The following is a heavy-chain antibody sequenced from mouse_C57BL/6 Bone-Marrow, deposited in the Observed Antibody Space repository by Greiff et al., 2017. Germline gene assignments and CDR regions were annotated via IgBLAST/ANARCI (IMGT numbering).Heavy chain of an antibody. CDR2: IWTGGGT. D-gene: IGHD2-12*01. V-gene: IGHV2-9-1*01. CDR1: GFSLTSYA. J-gene: IGHJ3*01. CDR3: AGTPPDCYSPAWFAY. Sequence: VKLMESGPGLVAPSQSLSITCTASGFSLTSYAISWVRQPPGQGLEWLGVIWTGGGTNYNSALKSRLSICKDNSKSQVFLKMNSLQTNDTARYYCAGTPPDCYSPAWFAYWGQGTLVTVSA.